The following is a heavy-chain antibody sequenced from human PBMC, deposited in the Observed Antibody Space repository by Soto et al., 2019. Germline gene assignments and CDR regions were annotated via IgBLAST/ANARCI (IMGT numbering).Heavy chain of an antibody. J-gene: IGHJ4*02. V-gene: IGHV1-18*04. CDR1: GYTFTSYG. CDR2: ISAYNGNT. Sequence: QVQLVQSGAEVKKPGASVKVSCKASGYTFTSYGMSWVRQAPGEGLEWMGWISAYNGNTNYVQMLQGRVTMTTDTSTSTAYMELRSLRSDDTAVYFCASVIRTEYPMQLLVPGDYWGQGTLVTVSS. CDR3: ASVIRTEYPMQLLVPGDY. D-gene: IGHD6-13*01.